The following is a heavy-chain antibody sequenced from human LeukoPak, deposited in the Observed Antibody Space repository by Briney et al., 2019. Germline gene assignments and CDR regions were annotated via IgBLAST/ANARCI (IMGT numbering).Heavy chain of an antibody. Sequence: GGSLRLSCAASGFTFSSFGMHWVRQAPGKGLEWVAVISYDGTNAYYADSVKGRFTISRDNAKNTLFLQVNSLRAEDTAVYYCARESSEKYIDNWGQGTLVTVSS. V-gene: IGHV3-30*03. CDR1: GFTFSSFG. CDR3: ARESSEKYIDN. D-gene: IGHD6-19*01. CDR2: ISYDGTNA. J-gene: IGHJ4*02.